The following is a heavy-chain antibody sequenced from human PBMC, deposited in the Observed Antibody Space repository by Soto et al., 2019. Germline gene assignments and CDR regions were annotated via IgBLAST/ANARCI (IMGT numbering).Heavy chain of an antibody. CDR3: AADTGWGARAVEY. D-gene: IGHD1-1*01. J-gene: IGHJ4*02. V-gene: IGHV4-4*07. Sequence: QVQLQESGPGLVRASETLSLSCTVSGVSLSSFYWNWIRQPAGGGLEWIGRVYVHGTTTYNPSLTGRTTLSLDPSTNQCPLTLRSVTAADTALCFCAADTGWGARAVEYWGQGMLATVSS. CDR1: GVSLSSFY. CDR2: VYVHGTT.